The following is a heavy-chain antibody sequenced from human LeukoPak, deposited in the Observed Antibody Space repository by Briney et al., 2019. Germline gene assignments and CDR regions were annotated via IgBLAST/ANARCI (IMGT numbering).Heavy chain of an antibody. D-gene: IGHD2-2*01. J-gene: IGHJ3*01. CDR1: GVSISSGNFY. Sequence: SETLSLTCTVSGVSISSGNFYWSWIRQSAGKGLEWIGHVYSTGNTKYNPSFKNRVIISADTSKNQISLRLRSVTAADTAMFFCARDGDAVSAAIAGAFDLWGRGTLVTVSS. CDR2: VYSTGNT. CDR3: ARDGDAVSAAIAGAFDL. V-gene: IGHV4-61*09.